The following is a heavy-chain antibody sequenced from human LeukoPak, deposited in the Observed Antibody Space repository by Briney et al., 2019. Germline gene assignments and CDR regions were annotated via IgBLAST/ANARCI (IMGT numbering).Heavy chain of an antibody. CDR1: GYTFTSYG. V-gene: IGHV1-18*01. J-gene: IGHJ4*02. D-gene: IGHD3-10*01. Sequence: ASVKVSCKASGYTFTSYGISWVRQAPGQGLEWMGWISAYNGNTSYAQKLQGRVTMTTDTSTSTAYMELRSLRSDDTAVYYCARDYIKYGSGSYADYWGQGTLVTVSS. CDR3: ARDYIKYGSGSYADY. CDR2: ISAYNGNT.